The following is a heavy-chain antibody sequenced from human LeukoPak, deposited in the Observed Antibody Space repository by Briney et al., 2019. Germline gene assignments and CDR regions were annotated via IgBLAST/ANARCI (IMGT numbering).Heavy chain of an antibody. Sequence: AASVKVSCKASGYTFTSYGISWVRQAPGQGLEWMGWISAYNGNTNYAQKLQGRVTMTTDTSTSTAYMELRSLRSDDTAVYYCARAGYCSGGSCLVEAFDIWGKGQWSPSLQ. CDR3: ARAGYCSGGSCLVEAFDI. CDR2: ISAYNGNT. CDR1: GYTFTSYG. D-gene: IGHD2-15*01. V-gene: IGHV1-18*01. J-gene: IGHJ3*02.